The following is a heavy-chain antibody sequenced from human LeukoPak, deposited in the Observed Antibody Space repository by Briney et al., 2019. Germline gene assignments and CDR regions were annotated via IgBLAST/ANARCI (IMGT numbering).Heavy chain of an antibody. CDR3: ARDYRAYYYMDV. Sequence: PSQTLSLTCTVSGGSISSGGYYWSWIRQHPGKGLEWIGYIYYSGSTYYNPSLKSRVTISVDTSKNQFSLKLSSVTAADTAVYYCARDYRAYYYMDVWGKGTTVTVSS. CDR2: IYYSGST. J-gene: IGHJ6*03. V-gene: IGHV4-31*03. CDR1: GGSISSGGYY. D-gene: IGHD1-26*01.